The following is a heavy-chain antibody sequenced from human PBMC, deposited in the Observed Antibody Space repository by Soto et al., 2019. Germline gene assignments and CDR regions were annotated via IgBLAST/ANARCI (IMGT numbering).Heavy chain of an antibody. CDR1: GGTFSNYA. CDR3: AIGPDYAGYFDY. J-gene: IGHJ4*02. D-gene: IGHD4-17*01. CDR2: IILPFGTA. Sequence: QVRLVQSGAEVKKPGSSVKVSCKASGGTFSNYAISWVRQAPGQGLEWMGGIILPFGTANYAHKFQGRVTITADESMTTADMELSGLRSEDTAVYYCAIGPDYAGYFDYWGQGTLVTVSS. V-gene: IGHV1-69*12.